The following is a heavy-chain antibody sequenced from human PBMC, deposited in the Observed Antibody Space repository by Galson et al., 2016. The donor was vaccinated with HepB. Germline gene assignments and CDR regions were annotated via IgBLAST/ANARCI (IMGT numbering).Heavy chain of an antibody. J-gene: IGHJ6*02. CDR3: ATKGRPYGMDV. CDR1: GDIFSTYA. CDR2: IIPIPGTT. D-gene: IGHD6-6*01. Sequence: SVKVSCKASGDIFSTYAVSWVRQAPGQGLEWMGGIIPIPGTTNYAPSLRGRVTITADESTSTAFMEVSTLRSEDTATYYCATKGRPYGMDVWGQGTTVTVSS. V-gene: IGHV1-69*13.